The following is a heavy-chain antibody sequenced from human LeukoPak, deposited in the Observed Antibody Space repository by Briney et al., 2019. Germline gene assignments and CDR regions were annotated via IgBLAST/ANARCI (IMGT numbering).Heavy chain of an antibody. CDR3: ARYVAGFP. D-gene: IGHD6-19*01. J-gene: IGHJ4*01. CDR1: GYTFSSYG. Sequence: ASVKVSCKASGYTFSSYGISGVRQAPGQGVQWMGWISAYHGNTNYAQKLDGRVTMTTDTSTSTAYTELRSLNSDATAVYSCARYVAGFPWGQGTLVTVSS. V-gene: IGHV1-18*01. CDR2: ISAYHGNT.